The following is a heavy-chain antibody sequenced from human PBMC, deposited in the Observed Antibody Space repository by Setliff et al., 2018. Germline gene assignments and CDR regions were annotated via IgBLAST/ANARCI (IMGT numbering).Heavy chain of an antibody. Sequence: PGGSLRLSCAASGFTISDHYMDWVRQAPGKGLEWVGRTRNKAHSYTTEYAASVKGRFTISRDDSKNSLFLQMNSLKTEDTAVYYCAREYYDSSGYHYFYYYMDVWGKGTTVTVSS. CDR1: GFTISDHY. CDR3: AREYYDSSGYHYFYYYMDV. D-gene: IGHD3-22*01. CDR2: TRNKAHSYTT. V-gene: IGHV3-72*01. J-gene: IGHJ6*03.